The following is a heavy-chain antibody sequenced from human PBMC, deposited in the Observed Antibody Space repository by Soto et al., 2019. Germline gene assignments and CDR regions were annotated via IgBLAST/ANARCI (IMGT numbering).Heavy chain of an antibody. V-gene: IGHV4-39*01. CDR1: GGATRSSRCY. Sequence: SDSVSLTLSGSGGATRSSRCYRGWGVQPAWQGREGIGCVYYSGSTYYNPSIKSRVTISVDTSKNQFSLKLSSVTAADTAVYYCARQGGGYRYSYYGMDVWGQGTTVT. J-gene: IGHJ6*02. CDR2: VYYSGST. D-gene: IGHD3-22*01. CDR3: ARQGGGYRYSYYGMDV.